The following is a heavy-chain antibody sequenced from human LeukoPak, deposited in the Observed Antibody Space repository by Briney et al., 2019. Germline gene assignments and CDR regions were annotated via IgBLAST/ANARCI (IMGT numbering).Heavy chain of an antibody. V-gene: IGHV3-9*01. Sequence: GGSLRLSCTASGFTFDDYAMHWVRQAPGKGLEWVSGISWNSGNIDYVDSVKGRFTISRDNANKSLYLQMNSLRAEDTAVYYCARDRNTDFWSGYYTNYFDYWGQGTLVTVSS. J-gene: IGHJ4*02. CDR1: GFTFDDYA. D-gene: IGHD3-3*01. CDR2: ISWNSGNI. CDR3: ARDRNTDFWSGYYTNYFDY.